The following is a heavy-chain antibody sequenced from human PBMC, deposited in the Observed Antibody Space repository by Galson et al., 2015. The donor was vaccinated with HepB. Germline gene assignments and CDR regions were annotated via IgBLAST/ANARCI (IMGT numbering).Heavy chain of an antibody. Sequence: SLRLSCAASGFTFSSYSMNWVRQAPGKGLEWVSSISSSSSYIYYADSVKGRFTISRDNAKNSLYLQMNSLRAEDTAVYYCARGGHIVVVTAPLDAFDIWGQGTMVTVSS. D-gene: IGHD2-21*02. CDR3: ARGGHIVVVTAPLDAFDI. V-gene: IGHV3-21*01. CDR1: GFTFSSYS. CDR2: ISSSSSYI. J-gene: IGHJ3*02.